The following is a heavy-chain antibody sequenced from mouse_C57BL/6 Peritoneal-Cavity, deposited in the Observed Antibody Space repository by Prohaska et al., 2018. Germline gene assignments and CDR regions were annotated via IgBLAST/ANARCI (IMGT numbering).Heavy chain of an antibody. J-gene: IGHJ2*01. Sequence: RPGSSVKLSCKASGYTFTSYWMDWVKQRPGQGLEWIGNIYPSDSETHYNQKFKDKATLTVDKSSSTADMQLSSLTSEDSEVYYCARDYDFDYWGQGTTLTVSS. CDR3: ARDYDFDY. V-gene: IGHV1-61*01. D-gene: IGHD1-1*01. CDR1: GYTFTSYW. CDR2: IYPSDSET.